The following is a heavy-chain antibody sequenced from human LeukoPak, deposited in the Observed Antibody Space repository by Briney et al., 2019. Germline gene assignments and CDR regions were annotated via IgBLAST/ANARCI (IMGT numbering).Heavy chain of an antibody. CDR3: ARGAAVADFAFDY. V-gene: IGHV1-69*13. CDR1: GGTFSSYA. Sequence: SVKVSCKASGGTFSSYAISWVRQAPGQGLEWMGGIIPIFGTANYAQKLQGRVTITADESTSTAYMELSSLRSEDTAVYYCARGAAVADFAFDYWGQGTLVTVSS. CDR2: IIPIFGTA. J-gene: IGHJ4*02. D-gene: IGHD6-19*01.